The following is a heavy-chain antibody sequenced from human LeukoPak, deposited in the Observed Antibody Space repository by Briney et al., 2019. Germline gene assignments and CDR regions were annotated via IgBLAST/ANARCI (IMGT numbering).Heavy chain of an antibody. CDR2: INPNSGGT. D-gene: IGHD2-21*01. Sequence: GASVKVSCKTSGYSFTDYYMHWVRQAPGQGLEWMGWINPNSGGTSSAQKFQGRVTMTRDTSITTVYMEVSRLTSDDTAIYYCARADRLHGGPYLIGPWGQGTLVTVSS. CDR1: GYSFTDYY. CDR3: ARADRLHGGPYLIGP. V-gene: IGHV1-2*02. J-gene: IGHJ5*02.